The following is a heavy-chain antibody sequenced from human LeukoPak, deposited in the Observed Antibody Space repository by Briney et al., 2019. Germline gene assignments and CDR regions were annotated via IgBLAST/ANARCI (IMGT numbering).Heavy chain of an antibody. CDR2: ISDRGGNT. CDR1: GFTFSSYA. D-gene: IGHD5-18*01. J-gene: IGHJ5*02. V-gene: IGHV3-23*01. Sequence: GGSLRLSCAASGFTFSSYAMSWVRQAPGKGLEWVSAISDRGGNTYYADSVKGRFTISRDNSKNTLYLQMNSLRAEDTAVYYCAKDHAYSFGLDNWFDPWGQGTLVTVSS. CDR3: AKDHAYSFGLDNWFDP.